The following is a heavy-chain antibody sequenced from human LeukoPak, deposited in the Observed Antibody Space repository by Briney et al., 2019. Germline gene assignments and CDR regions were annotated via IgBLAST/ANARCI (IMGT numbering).Heavy chain of an antibody. CDR2: VRGRGGIT. D-gene: IGHD3-9*01. Sequence: GGTLRLSCAASGFTFSSYGMSWVRQAPGKGLEWVSGVRGRGGITFYADSVKGRFTIPRDNSKNTLYLQMNSLRAEDTAVYYCARVGYFAGYYWGQGTLVTVSS. CDR1: GFTFSSYG. V-gene: IGHV3-23*01. CDR3: ARVGYFAGYY. J-gene: IGHJ4*02.